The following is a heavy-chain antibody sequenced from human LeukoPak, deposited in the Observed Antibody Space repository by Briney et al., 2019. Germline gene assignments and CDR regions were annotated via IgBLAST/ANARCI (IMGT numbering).Heavy chain of an antibody. Sequence: ASVKVSCKASGCTFTGYYMHWVRQAPGQGLEWMGWINPNSGGTNYAQKFQGRVTMTRDTSISTAYMELSRLRSDDTAVYYCARDLITVTTWRLGAFDIWGQGTMVTVSS. J-gene: IGHJ3*02. CDR2: INPNSGGT. D-gene: IGHD4-17*01. V-gene: IGHV1-2*02. CDR1: GCTFTGYY. CDR3: ARDLITVTTWRLGAFDI.